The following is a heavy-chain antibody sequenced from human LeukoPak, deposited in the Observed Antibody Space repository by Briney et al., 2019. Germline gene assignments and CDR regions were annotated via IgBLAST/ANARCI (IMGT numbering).Heavy chain of an antibody. Sequence: GGSLRLSCTASGFTFSSYSMNWVRQAPGKGLEWVSYISSSSSIIYYADSVKGRFNISRDNAKNSLYLQMNSLRAEDTAVYYCARGPLEEATCFDYWGQGTLVTVSS. CDR1: GFTFSSYS. D-gene: IGHD1-26*01. V-gene: IGHV3-48*01. J-gene: IGHJ4*02. CDR2: ISSSSSII. CDR3: ARGPLEEATCFDY.